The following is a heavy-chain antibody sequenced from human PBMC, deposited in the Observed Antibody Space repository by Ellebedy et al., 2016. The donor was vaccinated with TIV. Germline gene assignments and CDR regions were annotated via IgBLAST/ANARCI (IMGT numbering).Heavy chain of an antibody. D-gene: IGHD3-22*01. CDR1: GFTFSSYS. J-gene: IGHJ4*02. V-gene: IGHV3-21*01. CDR2: ISSSSSYI. CDR3: ARDRGYYDSSGYC. Sequence: GGSLRLSXAASGFTFSSYSMNWVRQAPGKGLEWVSSISSSSSYIYYADSVKGRFTISRDNAKNSLYLQMNSLRAEDTAVYYCARDRGYYDSSGYCWGQGTLVTVSS.